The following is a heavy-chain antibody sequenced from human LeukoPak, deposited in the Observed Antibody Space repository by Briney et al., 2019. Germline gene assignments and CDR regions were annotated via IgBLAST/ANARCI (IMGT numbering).Heavy chain of an antibody. J-gene: IGHJ4*02. Sequence: GGSLRLSCAASGFTVSSNYMSWVRQAPGKGLEWVSVIYSGGSTYYADSVKGRFTISRDNSKNTLYLQMNSLRAEDTAVYYCARDWSWGGYYKGLAVDYWGQGTLVTVSS. CDR2: IYSGGST. CDR3: ARDWSWGGYYKGLAVDY. V-gene: IGHV3-66*02. CDR1: GFTVSSNY. D-gene: IGHD3-3*01.